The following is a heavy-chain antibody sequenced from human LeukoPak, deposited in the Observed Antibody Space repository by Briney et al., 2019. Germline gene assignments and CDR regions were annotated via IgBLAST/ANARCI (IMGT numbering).Heavy chain of an antibody. D-gene: IGHD3-10*01. Sequence: GGSLRLSCAASGFIFSSYGMHWVRQAPGKGLEWVAVIWYDGSNKYYADSVKGRFSISRDDSKNTLYLQMNSLRAEDTTVYYCARGPGMGYFDYWGQGTLVTVSS. J-gene: IGHJ4*02. CDR2: IWYDGSNK. CDR1: GFIFSSYG. V-gene: IGHV3-33*01. CDR3: ARGPGMGYFDY.